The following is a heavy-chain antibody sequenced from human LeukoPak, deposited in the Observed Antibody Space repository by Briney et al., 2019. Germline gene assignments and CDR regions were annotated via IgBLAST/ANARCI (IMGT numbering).Heavy chain of an antibody. CDR3: ATEIVVVVAATRHFDY. J-gene: IGHJ4*02. CDR1: GFTFSNAW. V-gene: IGHV3-23*01. CDR2: ISGSGGST. Sequence: PRGSLRLSCAASGFTFSNAWMNWVRQAPGKGLEWVSAISGSGGSTYYADSVKGRFTISGDNSKNTLYLQMNSLRAEDTAVYYCATEIVVVVAATRHFDYWGQGTLVTVSS. D-gene: IGHD2-15*01.